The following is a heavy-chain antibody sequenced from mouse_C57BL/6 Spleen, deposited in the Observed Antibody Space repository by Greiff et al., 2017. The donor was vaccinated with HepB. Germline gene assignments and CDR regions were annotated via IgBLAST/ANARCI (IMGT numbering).Heavy chain of an antibody. V-gene: IGHV5-16*01. CDR3: ARAGHYYAMDY. Sequence: EVKLLESEGGLVQPGSSMKLSCTASGFTFSDYYMAWVRQVPEKGLEWVANINYDGSSTYYLDSLKSRFIISRDNAKNILYLQMSSLKSEDTATYYCARAGHYYAMDYWGQGTSVTVSS. J-gene: IGHJ4*01. CDR2: INYDGSST. CDR1: GFTFSDYY.